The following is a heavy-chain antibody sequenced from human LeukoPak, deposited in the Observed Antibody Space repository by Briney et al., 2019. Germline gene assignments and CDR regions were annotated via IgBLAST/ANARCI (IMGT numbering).Heavy chain of an antibody. V-gene: IGHV3-23*01. Sequence: GGSLRLSCAASGFTFDDYAMHWVRQAPGKGLEWVSAISGSGGSTYYADSVKGRFTISRDNSKNTLYLQMNSLRAEDTAVYYCAKGQHDFWSLGYYYYYMDVWGKGTTVTVSS. CDR2: ISGSGGST. CDR1: GFTFDDYA. J-gene: IGHJ6*03. D-gene: IGHD3-3*01. CDR3: AKGQHDFWSLGYYYYYMDV.